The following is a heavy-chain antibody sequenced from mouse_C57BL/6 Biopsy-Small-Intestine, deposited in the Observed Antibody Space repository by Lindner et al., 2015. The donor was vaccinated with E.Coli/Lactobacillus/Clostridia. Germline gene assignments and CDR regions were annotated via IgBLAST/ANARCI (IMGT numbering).Heavy chain of an antibody. CDR1: GYSITSGYD. CDR2: ISYSGST. Sequence: VQLQESGPGLAKPSQTLSLACSVTGYSITSGYDWHWIRHFPGNKLEWMGYISYSGSTNYNPSLKSRISITHDTSKNHFFLKLNSVTTEDTATYYCARYYYGSSAYFDVWGTGTTVTVSS. CDR3: ARYYYGSSAYFDV. J-gene: IGHJ1*03. D-gene: IGHD1-1*01. V-gene: IGHV3-1*01.